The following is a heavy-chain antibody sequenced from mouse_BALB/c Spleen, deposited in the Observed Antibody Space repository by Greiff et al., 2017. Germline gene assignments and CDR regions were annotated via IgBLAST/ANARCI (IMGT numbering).Heavy chain of an antibody. V-gene: IGHV5-17*02. Sequence: EVQLVESGGGLVQPGGSRKLSCAASGFTFSSFGMHWVRQAPEKGLEWVAYISSGSSTIYYADTVKGRFTISRDNPKNTLFLQMTSLRSEDTAMYYCARDYRYDGFAYWGQGTLVTVSA. J-gene: IGHJ3*01. D-gene: IGHD2-14*01. CDR2: ISSGSSTI. CDR1: GFTFSSFG. CDR3: ARDYRYDGFAY.